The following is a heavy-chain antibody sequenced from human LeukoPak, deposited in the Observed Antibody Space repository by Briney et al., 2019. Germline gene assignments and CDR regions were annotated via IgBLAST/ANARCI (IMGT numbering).Heavy chain of an antibody. D-gene: IGHD3-10*01. J-gene: IGHJ6*03. CDR2: IYTSRST. CDR3: ARGKDSGFGQYFYYYMDV. CDR1: GGSISSYY. Sequence: PSETLSLTCTVSGGSISSYYWSWIRQPAGKGLEWLGRIYTSRSTNYNPSLKSRVTMSVDTSKNQFSLKLSSVTAADTAVYYCARGKDSGFGQYFYYYMDVWGKGTTVTVSS. V-gene: IGHV4-4*07.